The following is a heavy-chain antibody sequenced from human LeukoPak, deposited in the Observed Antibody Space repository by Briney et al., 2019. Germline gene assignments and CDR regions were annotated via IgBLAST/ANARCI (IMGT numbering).Heavy chain of an antibody. D-gene: IGHD5-18*01. V-gene: IGHV1-69*05. Sequence: ASVKVSCKASGGTFSSYAISWVRQAPGQGLEWMGGIIPIFGTANYAQEFQGRVTITTDESTSTAYMELSSLRSEDTAVYYCAREVDTGRGYAFDIWGQGTMVTVSS. CDR1: GGTFSSYA. CDR3: AREVDTGRGYAFDI. J-gene: IGHJ3*02. CDR2: IIPIFGTA.